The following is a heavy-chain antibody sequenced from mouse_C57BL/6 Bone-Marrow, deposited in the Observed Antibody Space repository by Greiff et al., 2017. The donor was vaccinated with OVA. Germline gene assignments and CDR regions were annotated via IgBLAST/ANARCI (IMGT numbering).Heavy chain of an antibody. V-gene: IGHV1-55*01. J-gene: IGHJ4*01. D-gene: IGHD2-3*01. CDR1: DYTFTSYW. CDR3: ARDGAMDY. CDR2: IYPGSGST. Sequence: QVHVKQPGAELVKPGASVKMSCKASDYTFTSYWITWVKQRPGQGLEWIGDIYPGSGSTNYNEKFKSKATLTVDTSYSTAYMQLSSLTSEDSAVYYCARDGAMDYWGQGTSVTVSS.